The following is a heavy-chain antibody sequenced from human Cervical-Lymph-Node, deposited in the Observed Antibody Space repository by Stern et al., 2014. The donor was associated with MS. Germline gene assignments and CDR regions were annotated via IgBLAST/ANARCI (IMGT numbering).Heavy chain of an antibody. Sequence: VQLLESGGGVVPPGRSLRLSCVASGFTSIGYAMHWVRPAPGKGLELVALISPDGSHTSYGDSVKGRCTISRDSSTDSLYLELSSLTPEDTAVYYCARDASTGVAATANNYYYYHGMDVWGQGTTLTVSS. J-gene: IGHJ6*02. CDR3: ARDASTGVAATANNYYYYHGMDV. D-gene: IGHD6-13*01. V-gene: IGHV3-30*15. CDR2: ISPDGSHT. CDR1: GFTSIGYA.